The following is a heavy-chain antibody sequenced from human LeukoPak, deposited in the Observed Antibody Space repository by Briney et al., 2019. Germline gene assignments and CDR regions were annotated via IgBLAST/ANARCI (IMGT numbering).Heavy chain of an antibody. D-gene: IGHD3-22*01. Sequence: SVKVSCKASGGTFSSYAISWVRQAPGQGLEWMGGIIPIFGTANYAQKFQGRVTITADESTSTAYMGLSSLRSEDTAVYYCARGTGTMNDMDVWGKGTTVTISS. CDR3: ARGTGTMNDMDV. J-gene: IGHJ6*03. CDR1: GGTFSSYA. V-gene: IGHV1-69*13. CDR2: IIPIFGTA.